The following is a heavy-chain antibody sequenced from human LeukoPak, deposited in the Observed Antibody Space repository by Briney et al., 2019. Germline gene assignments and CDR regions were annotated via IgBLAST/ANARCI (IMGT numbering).Heavy chain of an antibody. J-gene: IGHJ4*02. CDR2: ISAYNGNK. V-gene: IGHV1-18*01. D-gene: IGHD3-22*01. CDR1: XXTFTXXX. CDR3: AGXXYDSSGPLDY. Sequence: XXXXTFTXXXISWVRQAPGQGLEWMGWISAYNGNKNYAQKLQGRVTMTTDTYXSTDYMEVRRLRAEDTAVYYCAGXXYDSSGPLDYWGQGTLVTVSS.